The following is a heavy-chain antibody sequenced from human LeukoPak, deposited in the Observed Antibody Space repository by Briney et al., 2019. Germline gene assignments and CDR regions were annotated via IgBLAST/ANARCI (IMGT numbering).Heavy chain of an antibody. V-gene: IGHV3-7*01. CDR3: ARDLLKYSGSYYFDY. Sequence: QPGGSLRLSCAASGFTFSNYWMTWVRQAPGKGLEWVANIKKDGSEKNYVDSVKGRFTISRDNSKNTLYLQMNSLRAEDTAVYYCARDLLKYSGSYYFDYWGQGTLVTVSS. CDR1: GFTFSNYW. J-gene: IGHJ4*02. D-gene: IGHD1-26*01. CDR2: IKKDGSEK.